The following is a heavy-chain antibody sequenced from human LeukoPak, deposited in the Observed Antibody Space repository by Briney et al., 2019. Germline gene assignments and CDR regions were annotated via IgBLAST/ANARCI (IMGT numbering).Heavy chain of an antibody. Sequence: GGSLRLSCAASGFTFSSYWMHWVRQAPGKGLVWVSRINTDGSSTSYADSVKGRFTISRDNAKNSLYLQMNSLRAEDTALYYCAKDTGIAVAGNAFDIWGQGTMVTVSS. V-gene: IGHV3-74*01. J-gene: IGHJ3*02. CDR1: GFTFSSYW. CDR2: INTDGSST. CDR3: AKDTGIAVAGNAFDI. D-gene: IGHD6-19*01.